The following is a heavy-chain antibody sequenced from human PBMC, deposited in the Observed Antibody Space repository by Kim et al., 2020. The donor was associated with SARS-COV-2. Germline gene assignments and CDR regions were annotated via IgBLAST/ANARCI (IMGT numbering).Heavy chain of an antibody. V-gene: IGHV3-30*02. D-gene: IGHD5-12*01. J-gene: IGHJ4*02. CDR2: NK. Sequence: NKYYADYVKGRFTISRDNSKNTLYLQMNSLRAEDRAVYYCAKRDLEWLGDWGQGTLVTVSS. CDR3: AKRDLEWLGD.